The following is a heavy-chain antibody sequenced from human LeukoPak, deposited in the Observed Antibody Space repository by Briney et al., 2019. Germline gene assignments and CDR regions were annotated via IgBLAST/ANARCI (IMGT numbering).Heavy chain of an antibody. CDR3: ARGRRLLWFGELLKGRATTGYGMDV. CDR2: INHSGST. D-gene: IGHD3-10*01. J-gene: IGHJ6*02. CDR1: GGSLSSGGFY. V-gene: IGHV4-34*01. Sequence: SETLSLTCTVSGGSLSSGGFYWSWIRQPPGKGLEWIGEINHSGSTNYNPSLKSRVTISVDTSKNQFSLKLSSVTAADTAVYYCARGRRLLWFGELLKGRATTGYGMDVWGQGTTVTVSS.